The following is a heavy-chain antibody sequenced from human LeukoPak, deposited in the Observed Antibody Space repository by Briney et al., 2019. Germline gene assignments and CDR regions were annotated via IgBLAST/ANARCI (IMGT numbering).Heavy chain of an antibody. CDR3: ATDRARGGDSFDY. CDR1: GGSFSDYS. V-gene: IGHV4-30-4*01. CDR2: IYYSGST. Sequence: SETLSLTCAVYGGSFSDYSWSWIRQPPGKGLEWTGYIYYSGSTYYNPSLKSRVTISGDTSKNQFSLNLSSVTAADTAVYYCATDRARGGDSFDYWGQGTLVTVSS. D-gene: IGHD3-10*01. J-gene: IGHJ4*02.